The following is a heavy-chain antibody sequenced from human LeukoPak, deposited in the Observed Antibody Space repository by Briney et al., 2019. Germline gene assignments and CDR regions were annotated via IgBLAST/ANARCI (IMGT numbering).Heavy chain of an antibody. J-gene: IGHJ4*02. V-gene: IGHV3-30*14. D-gene: IGHD3-10*01. CDR3: ARNYLGMFDY. CDR1: GFTFSSYV. CDR2: ISYDGSNE. Sequence: GGSLRLSCAASGFTFSSYVMHWVRQAPGKGLEWVAIISYDGSNEYYADSVKGRFTISRDDSKNTVYLLMNSLRAEDTATYYCARNYLGMFDYWGQGTLVTVSS.